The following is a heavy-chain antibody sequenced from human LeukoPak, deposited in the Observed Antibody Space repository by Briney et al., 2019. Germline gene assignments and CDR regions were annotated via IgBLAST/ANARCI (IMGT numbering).Heavy chain of an antibody. CDR1: GGSISSSSFY. J-gene: IGHJ3*01. CDR2: VFYSGNT. D-gene: IGHD6-19*01. CDR3: ARHISVSYDAFDL. Sequence: ASETLSLTCTVSGGSISSSSFYWGWIRQPPGKGLEWIGYVFYSGNTLYNPSLESRVTMSVDTSKTQFSLKLTSVTAADTAVYYCARHISVSYDAFDLWGRGTMVTVSS. V-gene: IGHV4-61*05.